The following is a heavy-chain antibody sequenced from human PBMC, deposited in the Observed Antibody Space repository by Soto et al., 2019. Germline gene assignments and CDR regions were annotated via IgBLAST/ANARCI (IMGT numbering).Heavy chain of an antibody. CDR2: ISGSGGRT. Sequence: GGSLRLSCAASGFTFSSYAMSWVRQAPGKGLEWVSAISGSGGRTYYADPVKGRFTISRDNSKNTLYLQMNSLRAEDTAVYYCAKGVVGDFWSGYYFPLVAFDIWGQGTMVTVSS. D-gene: IGHD3-3*01. J-gene: IGHJ3*02. CDR3: AKGVVGDFWSGYYFPLVAFDI. V-gene: IGHV3-23*01. CDR1: GFTFSSYA.